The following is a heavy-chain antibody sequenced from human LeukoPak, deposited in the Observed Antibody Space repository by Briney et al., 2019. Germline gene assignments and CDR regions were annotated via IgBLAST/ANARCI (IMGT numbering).Heavy chain of an antibody. CDR3: ARVHRGYSYGRLDY. D-gene: IGHD5-18*01. V-gene: IGHV3-48*02. J-gene: IGHJ4*02. CDR1: GFTFSFYS. CDR2: ISSSDNTI. Sequence: PGGSLRLSCAASGFTFSFYSMNWVRQAPGKGLECLSYISSSDNTIHYADSVKGRFTISRDNAKNSLYLEMNSLRDEDTAVYYCARVHRGYSYGRLDYWGQGTLVTVSS.